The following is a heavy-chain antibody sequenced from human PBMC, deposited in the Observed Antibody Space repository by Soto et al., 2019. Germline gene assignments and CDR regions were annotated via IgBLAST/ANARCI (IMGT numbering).Heavy chain of an antibody. V-gene: IGHV4-31*03. CDR3: ARGPPRDGYNLSF. D-gene: IGHD5-12*01. J-gene: IGHJ4*02. Sequence: TLSLTCTVSGASISSGGYYWSWIRQHPGKGLEWIGFIYYSGSTYYNPSLKSRVTISLDTSKNQFSLKLSSVTAADTAVYYCARGPPRDGYNLSFWGRGTLVTVSS. CDR2: IYYSGST. CDR1: GASISSGGYY.